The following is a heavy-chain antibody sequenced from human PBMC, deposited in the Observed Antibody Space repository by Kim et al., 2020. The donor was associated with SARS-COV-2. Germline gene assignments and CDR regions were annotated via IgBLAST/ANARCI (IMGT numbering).Heavy chain of an antibody. J-gene: IGHJ4*02. D-gene: IGHD2-21*02. CDR3: TTGPAYCGGDCYPRY. Sequence: GGSLRLSCAASGFTFSNAWMSWVRQAPGKGLEWVGRIKSKTDGGTTDYAAPVKGRFTISRDDSKNTLYLQMNSLKTEDTAVYYCTTGPAYCGGDCYPRYWGQGTLGTVSS. V-gene: IGHV3-15*01. CDR1: GFTFSNAW. CDR2: IKSKTDGGTT.